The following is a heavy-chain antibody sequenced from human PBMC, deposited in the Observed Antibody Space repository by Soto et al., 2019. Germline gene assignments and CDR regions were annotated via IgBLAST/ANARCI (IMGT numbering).Heavy chain of an antibody. CDR1: GGTFSSYT. CDR2: ISPIHGIA. D-gene: IGHD6-13*01. J-gene: IGHJ5*02. V-gene: IGHV1-69*02. Sequence: ASVKVSCKASGGTFSSYTISWVRQAPGQGLEWMGRISPIHGIANYAQKFQGRVTITADTSTSTAYMELRSLRSDDTAVYYCARPSSSWSNWFDPWGQGTLVTVSS. CDR3: ARPSSSWSNWFDP.